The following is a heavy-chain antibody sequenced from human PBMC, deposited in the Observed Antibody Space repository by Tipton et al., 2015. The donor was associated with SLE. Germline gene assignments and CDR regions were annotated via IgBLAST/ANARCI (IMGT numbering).Heavy chain of an antibody. J-gene: IGHJ6*02. Sequence: TLSLTCTVSGDSISSGTFFLGWVRQSPEKGLAWIGSVHSRGNTYYNPSPTSRVTISVDPSKNQFSLTLKSVTAADTAVYYCATSDFYGSGQGLDVWGQGTTVTVSS. CDR3: ATSDFYGSGQGLDV. V-gene: IGHV4-39*07. CDR2: VHSRGNT. D-gene: IGHD3-10*01. CDR1: GDSISSGTFF.